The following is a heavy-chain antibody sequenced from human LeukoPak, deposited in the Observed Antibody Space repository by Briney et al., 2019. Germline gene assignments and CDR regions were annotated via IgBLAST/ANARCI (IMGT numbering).Heavy chain of an antibody. Sequence: GPVKVSCKASGYTFTGFCIHCVRQAPGHGLEWMGWLNPNSGGTNYAQNFQGRVTMTRDTSISTGYMELSRLRSDDTAVYYCARDLDNYSGSGSYYNGDPLFQHWGQGTLVTVSS. CDR1: GYTFTGFC. CDR2: LNPNSGGT. CDR3: ARDLDNYSGSGSYYNGDPLFQH. V-gene: IGHV1-2*02. J-gene: IGHJ1*01. D-gene: IGHD3-10*01.